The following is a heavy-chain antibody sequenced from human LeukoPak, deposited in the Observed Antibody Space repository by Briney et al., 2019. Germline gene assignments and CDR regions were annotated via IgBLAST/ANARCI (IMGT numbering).Heavy chain of an antibody. CDR2: ISYDGSNK. J-gene: IGHJ4*02. Sequence: PGRSLRLSCAASGFTFSSYAMHWVRQAPGKGLEWVAVISYDGSNKYYADSVKGRFTISRDISKNTLYLQMNSLRAEDTAVYYCARGRYSSGWTYFDYWGQGTLVTVSS. D-gene: IGHD6-19*01. CDR1: GFTFSSYA. CDR3: ARGRYSSGWTYFDY. V-gene: IGHV3-30*04.